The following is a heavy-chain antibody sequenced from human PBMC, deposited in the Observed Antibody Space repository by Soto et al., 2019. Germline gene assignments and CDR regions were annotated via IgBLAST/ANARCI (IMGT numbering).Heavy chain of an antibody. Sequence: SETLSLTCAVSGGSISSYYWSWIRQPPGKGLEWIGYIYYSGSTNYNPSLKSRVTISVDTSKNQFSLKLSSVTAADTAVYYCAREGDSYGPTHFDYWGQGTLVTVSS. D-gene: IGHD5-18*01. CDR1: GGSISSYY. J-gene: IGHJ4*02. CDR2: IYYSGST. CDR3: AREGDSYGPTHFDY. V-gene: IGHV4-59*01.